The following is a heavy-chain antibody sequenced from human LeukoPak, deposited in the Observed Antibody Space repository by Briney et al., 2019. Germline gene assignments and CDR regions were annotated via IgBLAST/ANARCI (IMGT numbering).Heavy chain of an antibody. D-gene: IGHD1-26*01. CDR3: AKDCASGSYYD. V-gene: IGHV3-23*01. CDR2: ISGSGGNT. CDR1: IYTFCSNA. J-gene: IGHJ4*02. Sequence: QPGGSLRLFCAASIYTFCSNAMSWLPQAPGKGLVWVSAISGSGGNTYYADSVKGRFTISRDNSKNTLYLQMNSLRAEDTAVYYCAKDCASGSYYDWGQGTLVTVSS.